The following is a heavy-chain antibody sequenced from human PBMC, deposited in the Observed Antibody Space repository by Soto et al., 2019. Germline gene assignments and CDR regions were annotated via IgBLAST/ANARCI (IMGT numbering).Heavy chain of an antibody. V-gene: IGHV3-15*01. CDR3: TTYSGAAFEY. CDR1: GLTFNNAW. Sequence: GGSLRLSCVASGLTFNNAWMNWVRQAPGKGLEWVGHIRSKSDGGTTDYAAPVKGRFTISRDDSKNMVDLQMSSLKTEDTAIYYCTTYSGAAFEYWGQGALVTVSS. D-gene: IGHD1-26*01. J-gene: IGHJ4*02. CDR2: IRSKSDGGTT.